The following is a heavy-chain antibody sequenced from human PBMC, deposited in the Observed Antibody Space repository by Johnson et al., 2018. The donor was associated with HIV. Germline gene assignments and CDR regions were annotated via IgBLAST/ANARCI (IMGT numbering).Heavy chain of an antibody. V-gene: IGHV3-30*15. CDR2: ISYDGGNR. J-gene: IGHJ3*02. CDR3: AKDWDRWLQPPGDAFDI. Sequence: QVQLVESGGGVVQPGRSLRLFCAVSGFNFNTYTMHWVRQAPGRGLEWVAVISYDGGNRYYADSVKGRFTISRDNSKNTLCLQMSSLRVEDTAVYYCAKDWDRWLQPPGDAFDIWGQGTMVTVSS. CDR1: GFNFNTYT. D-gene: IGHD5-24*01.